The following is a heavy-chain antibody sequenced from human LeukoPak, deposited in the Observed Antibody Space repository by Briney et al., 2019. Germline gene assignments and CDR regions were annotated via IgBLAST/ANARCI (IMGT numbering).Heavy chain of an antibody. D-gene: IGHD6-13*01. J-gene: IGHJ6*03. V-gene: IGHV1-2*02. Sequence: ASVKVSCKASGYTFTGYYMHWVRQAPGQGLEWMGWINPNSGGTNYAQEFQGRVTMTTDTSTSTAYMELRSLRSDDTAVYYCARRAGTYYYYYMDVWGKGTTVTVSS. CDR1: GYTFTGYY. CDR3: ARRAGTYYYYYMDV. CDR2: INPNSGGT.